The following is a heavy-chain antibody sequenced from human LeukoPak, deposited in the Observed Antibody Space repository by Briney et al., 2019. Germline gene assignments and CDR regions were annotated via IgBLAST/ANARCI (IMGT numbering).Heavy chain of an antibody. J-gene: IGHJ6*03. CDR2: ISAYNGNT. D-gene: IGHD2-2*01. CDR3: ARDPPIVVVPADPLGYYYYYMDV. CDR1: GYTFTSYG. V-gene: IGHV1-18*01. Sequence: ASVKVSCKASGYTFTSYGISWVRQAPGQGLEWMGWISAYNGNTNYAQKLQGRVTMTTDTSTSTAYMELRSLRSDDTAVYYCARDPPIVVVPADPLGYYYYYMDVWGKGTTVTVSS.